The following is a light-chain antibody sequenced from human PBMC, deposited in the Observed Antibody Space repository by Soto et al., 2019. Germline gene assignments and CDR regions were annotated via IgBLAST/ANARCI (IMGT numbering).Light chain of an antibody. CDR3: QQSYSTPRT. CDR1: QPISDY. CDR2: TTS. V-gene: IGKV1-39*01. J-gene: IGKJ1*01. Sequence: DIQITQSPSSLSASAGDRVTITCLTSQPISDYLNWYQQKPGKAPTLLIYTTSNLQSGVPSRFSGSGSGTDFTLTISSLQPEDFATYYCQQSYSTPRTFGQGTKVDIK.